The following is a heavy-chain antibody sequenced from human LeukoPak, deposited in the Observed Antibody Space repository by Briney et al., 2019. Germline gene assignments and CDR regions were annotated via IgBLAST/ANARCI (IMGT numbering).Heavy chain of an antibody. CDR2: ISYDGSNT. J-gene: IGHJ4*02. CDR1: GFIFSSYA. D-gene: IGHD6-19*01. Sequence: PGGSLRLSCAASGFIFSSYAMHWVRQAPGKGLEWVAVISYDGSNTLYADSVKGRFTISRDNSRNTVYVQMNSLRVEDTAVYYCAREAEQWLVPGYWGQGTLVSVSS. CDR3: AREAEQWLVPGY. V-gene: IGHV3-30*04.